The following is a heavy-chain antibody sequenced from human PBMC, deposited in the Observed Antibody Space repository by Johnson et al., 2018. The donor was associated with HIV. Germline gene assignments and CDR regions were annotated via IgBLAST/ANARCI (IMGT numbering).Heavy chain of an antibody. Sequence: QVQLVESGGGVVQPGRSLRLSCAASGFTFSYYAMHWVRQAPGKGLEWVAVISYDGSNKYYADSVKGRFTISRDNSKNTLYLQMNSLRPEDTAVYYCAKGFFELDDAFDIWGQGTMVTVSS. V-gene: IGHV3-30-3*01. CDR1: GFTFSYYA. CDR3: AKGFFELDDAFDI. J-gene: IGHJ3*02. CDR2: ISYDGSNK. D-gene: IGHD3/OR15-3a*01.